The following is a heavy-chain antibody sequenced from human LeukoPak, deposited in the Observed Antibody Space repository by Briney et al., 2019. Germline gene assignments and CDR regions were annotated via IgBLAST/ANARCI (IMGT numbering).Heavy chain of an antibody. J-gene: IGHJ4*02. CDR1: GFTLSSYS. Sequence: GGSLRLSCAASGFTLSSYSMNWVRQAPGKGLEWVSYISSSSSGTIFYADSVKGRFTISRDNAKNSLHLQMNSLRDEDMAVYYCAGSTVTPGYWGQGTLVTVSS. D-gene: IGHD4-17*01. CDR2: ISSSSSGTI. V-gene: IGHV3-48*02. CDR3: AGSTVTPGY.